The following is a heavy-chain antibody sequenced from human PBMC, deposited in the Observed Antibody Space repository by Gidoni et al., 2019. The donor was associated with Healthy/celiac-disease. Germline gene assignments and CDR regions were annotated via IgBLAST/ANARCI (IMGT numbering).Heavy chain of an antibody. CDR3: AKDRKPGGAYGDYVS. D-gene: IGHD4-17*01. Sequence: EVQLVESGGGLVKPGRSLRLSCAASGFTFDDYAMHWVRQAPGKGLEWVSGISWNSGSIGYADSVKGRFTISRDNAKNSLYLQMNSLRAEDTALYYCAKDRKPGGAYGDYVSWGQGTLVTVSS. CDR1: GFTFDDYA. V-gene: IGHV3-9*01. J-gene: IGHJ5*02. CDR2: ISWNSGSI.